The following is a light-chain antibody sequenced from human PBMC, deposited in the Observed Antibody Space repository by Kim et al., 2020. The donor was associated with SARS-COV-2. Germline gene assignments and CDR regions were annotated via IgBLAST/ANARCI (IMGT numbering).Light chain of an antibody. J-gene: IGLJ1*01. V-gene: IGLV3-21*04. CDR1: NIGNKS. Sequence: SYELTQPPSVSVSPGKTARITCGGNNIGNKSVHWYQQKPGQAPVLVIYYDSDRPSGIPERFSGSNSGNTATLTIRRVEAGDESDYYCQVWDSRSDHLFFG. CDR2: YDS. CDR3: QVWDSRSDHLF.